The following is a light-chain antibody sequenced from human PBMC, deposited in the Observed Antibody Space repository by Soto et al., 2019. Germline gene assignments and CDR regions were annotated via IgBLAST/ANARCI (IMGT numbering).Light chain of an antibody. Sequence: ILMTQSPATLSVSPGERATLSCRASQSVSNNLAWYQQKPGQAPRLLIYDASTRATGIPARFSGSGSGTEVTLPISGLQSADFAVYYCQQYNNWPPWTFGQGTKVEIK. CDR2: DAS. J-gene: IGKJ1*01. CDR1: QSVSNN. CDR3: QQYNNWPPWT. V-gene: IGKV3-15*01.